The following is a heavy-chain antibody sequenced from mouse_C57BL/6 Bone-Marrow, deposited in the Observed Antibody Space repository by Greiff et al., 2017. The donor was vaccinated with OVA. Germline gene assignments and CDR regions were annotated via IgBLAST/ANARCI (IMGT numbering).Heavy chain of an antibody. CDR2: IVPETGGT. Sequence: QVQLQQSGAELVRPGASVTLSCKASGYTFTDYEMHCVKQTPVHGLEWIGAIVPETGGTAYNQKFKGTAILTADKSSSPAYPELRSRTAEDAAVYYGTRAIYYDYDGFAYWGQGTLVTVSA. CDR1: GYTFTDYE. CDR3: TRAIYYDYDGFAY. V-gene: IGHV1-15*01. J-gene: IGHJ3*01. D-gene: IGHD2-4*01.